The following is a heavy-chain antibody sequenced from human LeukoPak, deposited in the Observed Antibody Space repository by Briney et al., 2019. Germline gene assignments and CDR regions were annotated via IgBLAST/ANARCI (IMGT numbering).Heavy chain of an antibody. D-gene: IGHD5-24*01. CDR2: ISWNSGSI. Sequence: GGSLRLSCAVSGFTFDDYAMHWVRQAPGKGLEWVSGISWNSGSIGYADSVKGRFTISRDNSKNTLYLQMNSLRTEDTAVYYCAKRDGYNSGPFDYWGQGTLVTVSS. CDR1: GFTFDDYA. CDR3: AKRDGYNSGPFDY. J-gene: IGHJ4*02. V-gene: IGHV3-9*01.